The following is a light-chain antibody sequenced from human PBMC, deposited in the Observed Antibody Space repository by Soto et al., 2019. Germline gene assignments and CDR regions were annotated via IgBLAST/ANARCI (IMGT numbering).Light chain of an antibody. CDR2: GSS. Sequence: EIVLTQSPGTLSLSPGERATLSCRASQSITSSYLAWYQQKPGQAPRLLIYGSSSRATGIPDRFSGSWSGTDFTLTISRLEPEDFAVYYCQQYGSSPITFGQGTRLEIK. J-gene: IGKJ5*01. CDR3: QQYGSSPIT. V-gene: IGKV3-20*01. CDR1: QSITSSY.